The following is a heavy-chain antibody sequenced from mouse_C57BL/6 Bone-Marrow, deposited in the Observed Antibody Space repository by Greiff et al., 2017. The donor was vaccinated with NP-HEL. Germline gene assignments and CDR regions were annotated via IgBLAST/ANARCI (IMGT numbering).Heavy chain of an antibody. V-gene: IGHV1-19*01. CDR1: GYTFTDYY. D-gene: IGHD1-1*01. CDR3: ARKRVNYYGSGFAY. J-gene: IGHJ3*01. CDR2: INPYNGGT. Sequence: EVQLQQSGPVLVKPGASVKMSCKASGYTFTDYYMNWVKQSHGKSLEWIGVINPYNGGTSYNQKFKGKATLTVDKSSSTAYMELNSLTSEDSAVYYCARKRVNYYGSGFAYWGQGTLVTVSA.